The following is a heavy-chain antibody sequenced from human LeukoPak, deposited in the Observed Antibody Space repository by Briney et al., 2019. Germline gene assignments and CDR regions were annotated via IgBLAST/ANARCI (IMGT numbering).Heavy chain of an antibody. CDR1: GGSISSYY. CDR2: IDYSGST. D-gene: IGHD3-22*01. J-gene: IGHJ4*02. V-gene: IGHV4-59*01. CDR3: ARGRYSYYDSSAYYGFDY. Sequence: SETLSLTCTVSGGSISSYYWSWIRQPPGKGLEWIGYIDYSGSTNYNPSLKSRVTISVDTSKNQFSLKLSSVTAADTAVYYCARGRYSYYDSSAYYGFDYWGQGTLVTVSS.